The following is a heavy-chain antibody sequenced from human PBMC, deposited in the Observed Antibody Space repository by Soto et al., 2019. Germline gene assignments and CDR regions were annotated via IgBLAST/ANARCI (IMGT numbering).Heavy chain of an antibody. CDR1: GFSLSTSGVG. Sequence: QITLKESGPTLVKPTQTLTLTCTFSGFSLSTSGVGVGWIRQPPGKALEWLALIYWDDDKRYSPSLKSRLTITKDSSKNQVVLRMTKMDPVDTATYYCAHSLIGYYYDSSGSNWFDPWGQGTLVTVSS. CDR2: IYWDDDK. CDR3: AHSLIGYYYDSSGSNWFDP. D-gene: IGHD3-22*01. V-gene: IGHV2-5*02. J-gene: IGHJ5*02.